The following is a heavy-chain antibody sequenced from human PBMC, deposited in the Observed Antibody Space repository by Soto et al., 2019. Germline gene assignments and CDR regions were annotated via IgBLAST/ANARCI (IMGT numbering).Heavy chain of an antibody. CDR3: AKDLGYYESSGCPYHWFDP. V-gene: IGHV3-30*18. CDR1: GFTFSSYG. CDR2: ISYDGSNK. Sequence: QVQLVESGGGVVQPGRSLRLSCAASGFTFSSYGMHWVRQAPGKGLEWVAVISYDGSNKYYADSVKGRFTISRDNSKNTLYLQLNSLRAEDTAVYDCAKDLGYYESSGCPYHWFDPWGQGTLVPVSS. J-gene: IGHJ5*02. D-gene: IGHD3-22*01.